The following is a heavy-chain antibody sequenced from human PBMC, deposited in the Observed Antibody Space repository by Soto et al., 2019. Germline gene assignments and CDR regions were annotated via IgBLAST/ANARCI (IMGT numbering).Heavy chain of an antibody. V-gene: IGHV4-34*01. CDR3: ARGRARFLEWLSPRTNYYYYYYMDV. CDR1: GGSFSGYY. D-gene: IGHD3-3*01. Sequence: PSETLPLTCAVYGGSFSGYYWSWIRQPPGKGLEWIGEINHSGSTNYNPSLKSRVTISVDTSKNQFSLKLSSVTAADTAVYYCARGRARFLEWLSPRTNYYYYYYMDVWGKGTTVTSP. CDR2: INHSGST. J-gene: IGHJ6*03.